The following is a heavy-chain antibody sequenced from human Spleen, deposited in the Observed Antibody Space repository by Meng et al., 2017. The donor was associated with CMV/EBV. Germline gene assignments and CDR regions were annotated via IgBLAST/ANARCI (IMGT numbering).Heavy chain of an antibody. V-gene: IGHV3-9*01. CDR2: IIWNSANI. Sequence: GGSLRLSCKASGFTFADYAMHWVRQAPGKGLEWVSSIIWNSANIAYADSVKGRFTISRNDAKNSLYLQMNSLRAEDTALYYCVKDKSDRTSSSLDYWGQGTLVTVSS. CDR1: GFTFADYA. CDR3: VKDKSDRTSSSLDY. D-gene: IGHD6-6*01. J-gene: IGHJ4*02.